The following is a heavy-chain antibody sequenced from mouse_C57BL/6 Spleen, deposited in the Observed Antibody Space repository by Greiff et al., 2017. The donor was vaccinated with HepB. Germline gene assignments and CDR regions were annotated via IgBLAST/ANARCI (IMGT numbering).Heavy chain of an antibody. D-gene: IGHD1-1*01. J-gene: IGHJ2*01. CDR2: IYPSDSET. CDR3: EGDYYGSVFDY. Sequence: QVQLQQSGAELVRPGSSVKLSCKASGYTFTSYWMDWVKQRPGQGLEWIGNIYPSDSETYYNQKFKDKATLTVDKSSSTGYMQLSSLTSEDAAVYCYEGDYYGSVFDYWGQGTTLTVSS. CDR1: GYTFTSYW. V-gene: IGHV1-61*01.